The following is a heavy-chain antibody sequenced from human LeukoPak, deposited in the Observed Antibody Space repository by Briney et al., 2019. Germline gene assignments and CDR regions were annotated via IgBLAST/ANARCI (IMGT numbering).Heavy chain of an antibody. J-gene: IGHJ4*02. CDR1: GGSISSSSYY. CDR2: IYYSGST. V-gene: IGHV4-39*02. CDR3: ARDRRYCSSTSCYSLVDY. Sequence: SETLSLTCTVSGGSISSSSYYWGWIRQPPGKGLEWIGSIYYSGSTYYNPSLKSRVTISVDTSKNQFSLKLSSVTAADTAVYYCARDRRYCSSTSCYSLVDYWGQGTLVTVSS. D-gene: IGHD2-2*01.